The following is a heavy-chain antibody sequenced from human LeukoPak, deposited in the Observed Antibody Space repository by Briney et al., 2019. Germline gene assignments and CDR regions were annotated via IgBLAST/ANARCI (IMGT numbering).Heavy chain of an antibody. Sequence: ASETLSLTCAVYGGSFSGYYWSWIRQPPGKGLEWIGEINHSGSTNYNPSLKSRVTISVDTSKNQFSLKLSSVTAADTAVYYCARESVVVVPAATSNWFDPWGQGTLVTVSS. CDR2: INHSGST. CDR3: ARESVVVVPAATSNWFDP. D-gene: IGHD2-2*01. CDR1: GGSFSGYY. V-gene: IGHV4-34*01. J-gene: IGHJ5*02.